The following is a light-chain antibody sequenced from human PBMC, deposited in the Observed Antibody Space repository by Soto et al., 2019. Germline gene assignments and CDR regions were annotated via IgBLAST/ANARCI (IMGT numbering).Light chain of an antibody. CDR1: SSDIGGYNY. J-gene: IGLJ1*01. CDR3: SSYTGSGLYV. Sequence: QSALTQPASVSGSPGQSITISCTGTSSDIGGYNYVAWYQQHPGKAPKLMIYDVSNRPSGVSNRFSGSKSGNTASLNVSGLQAEDEADYFCSSYTGSGLYVFGTGTKVTVL. V-gene: IGLV2-14*01. CDR2: DVS.